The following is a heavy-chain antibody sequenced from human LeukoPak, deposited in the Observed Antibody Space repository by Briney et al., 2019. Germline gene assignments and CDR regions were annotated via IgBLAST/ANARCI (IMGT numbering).Heavy chain of an antibody. V-gene: IGHV1-18*01. CDR2: ISAYNGNT. CDR3: ARGHGVRSYGF. D-gene: IGHD5-18*01. J-gene: IGHJ4*02. Sequence: GASVKVSCTASGYTFTTYVISWVRQAPGQGLEWMGWISAYNGNTNYAQKLQGRVTMTTDTSTSTAYMELRSLRSDDTDVYYCARGHGVRSYGFWGQGTLVTVSS. CDR1: GYTFTTYV.